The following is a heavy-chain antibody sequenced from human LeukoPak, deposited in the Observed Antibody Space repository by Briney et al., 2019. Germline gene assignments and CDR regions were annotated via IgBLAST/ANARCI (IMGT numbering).Heavy chain of an antibody. CDR3: ARDSTIFGVVPYFDY. J-gene: IGHJ4*02. CDR2: LYHPDST. CDR1: GYPINNAYY. V-gene: IGHV4-38-2*02. D-gene: IGHD3-3*01. Sequence: PSETLSLTCAVSGYPINNAYYWVWIRQPPGKGLEWIGSLYHPDSTYYNPSLKSRVTMSVDTSRNQFSLKLSFVTAADTAVYYCARDSTIFGVVPYFDYWGQGTLVTVSS.